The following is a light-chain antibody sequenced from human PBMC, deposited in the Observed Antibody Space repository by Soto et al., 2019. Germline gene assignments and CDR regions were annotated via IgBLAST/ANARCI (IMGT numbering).Light chain of an antibody. Sequence: PATLSLSPGERATLSCRASQSVSSYLAWYQQKPGQAPRLLIYDASNRATGIPARFSGSGSGTDFTLTISSLEPEDFGVYYCQQRTNWRALTFGGGTKVDI. V-gene: IGKV3-11*01. CDR3: QQRTNWRALT. CDR2: DAS. CDR1: QSVSSY. J-gene: IGKJ4*01.